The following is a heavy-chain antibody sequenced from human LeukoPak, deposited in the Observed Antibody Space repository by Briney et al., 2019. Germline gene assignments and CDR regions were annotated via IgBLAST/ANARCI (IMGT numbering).Heavy chain of an antibody. Sequence: GGSLRLSCAASGFTFSSYSMNWVRQAPGKGLEWVSSISSSSRYIYYADSVKGRFTISRDNAKNSLYLQMNSLRAEDTAVYYCARDRVVPAAMEVGIAAAGRTIDYWGQGTLVTVSS. CDR3: ARDRVVPAAMEVGIAAAGRTIDY. J-gene: IGHJ4*02. CDR2: ISSSSRYI. CDR1: GFTFSSYS. D-gene: IGHD6-13*01. V-gene: IGHV3-21*01.